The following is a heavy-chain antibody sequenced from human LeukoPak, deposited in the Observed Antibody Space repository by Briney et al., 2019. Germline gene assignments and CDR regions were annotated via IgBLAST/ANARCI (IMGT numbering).Heavy chain of an antibody. D-gene: IGHD4-23*01. Sequence: ASVKVSCKVSGYTLTELSMHWVRQAPGEGLEWMGGFDPEDGETIYAQKFQGRVTITTDKSTTTAYMELTSLRSEDTAVYYCASVRGYRTAVGDYYYYMDVWGKGTSVTVSS. J-gene: IGHJ6*03. CDR1: GYTLTELS. V-gene: IGHV1-24*01. CDR3: ASVRGYRTAVGDYYYYMDV. CDR2: FDPEDGET.